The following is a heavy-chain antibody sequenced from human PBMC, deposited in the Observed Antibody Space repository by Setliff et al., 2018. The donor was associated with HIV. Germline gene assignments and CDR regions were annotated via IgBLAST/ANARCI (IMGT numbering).Heavy chain of an antibody. CDR2: IYYSGST. V-gene: IGHV4-31*03. J-gene: IGHJ2*01. CDR3: ARGAYYDILTAYFSYFDL. CDR1: GGSISSGGYY. Sequence: SETLSLTCTVSGGSISSGGYYWSWIRQHPGKGLEWIGCIYYSGSTYYNPSLKSRVTMSLDTSKNQFSLKLRSVTAADTAVYYCARGAYYDILTAYFSYFDLWGRGTLVTGSS. D-gene: IGHD3-9*01.